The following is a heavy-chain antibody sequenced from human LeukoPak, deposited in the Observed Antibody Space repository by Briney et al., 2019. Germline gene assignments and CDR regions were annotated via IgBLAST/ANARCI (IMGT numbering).Heavy chain of an antibody. CDR3: ASAKPKTWEPQLY. CDR1: GGTFSSYA. J-gene: IGHJ4*02. D-gene: IGHD1-26*01. Sequence: SVKVSCKASGGTFSSYAISWVRQAPGQGLEWMGGIIPIFGTANYAQKFQGRVTITTDKSTSTAYMELSSLRSEDTAVYYCASAKPKTWEPQLYWGQGTLVTVSS. V-gene: IGHV1-69*05. CDR2: IIPIFGTA.